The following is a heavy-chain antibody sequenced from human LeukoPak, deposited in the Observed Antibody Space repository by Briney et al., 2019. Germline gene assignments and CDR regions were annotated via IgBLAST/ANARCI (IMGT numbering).Heavy chain of an antibody. J-gene: IGHJ4*02. Sequence: PSETLPLTCTVSGGSVSSGSYYWSWIRQPPGKGLEWIGYIYYSGSTNYNPSLKSRVTISVDTSKNQFSLKLSSVTAADTAVYYCARNNGSGSYWGQGTLVTVSS. CDR2: IYYSGST. V-gene: IGHV4-61*01. D-gene: IGHD3-10*01. CDR3: ARNNGSGSY. CDR1: GGSVSSGSYY.